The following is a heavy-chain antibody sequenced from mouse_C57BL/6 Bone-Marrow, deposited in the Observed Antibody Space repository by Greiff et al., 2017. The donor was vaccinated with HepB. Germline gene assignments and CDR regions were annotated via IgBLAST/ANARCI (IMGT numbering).Heavy chain of an antibody. CDR1: GFSFNTYA. Sequence: EVKLVESGGGLVQPKGSLKLSCAASGFSFNTYAMNWVRQAPGKGLEWVARIRSKSNNYATYYAESVKDRFTISRDDSESMLYLQMNNLKTEDTAMYYCVRGLLAWFAYWGQGTLVTVSA. J-gene: IGHJ3*01. D-gene: IGHD1-1*01. CDR3: VRGLLAWFAY. CDR2: IRSKSNNYAT. V-gene: IGHV10-1*01.